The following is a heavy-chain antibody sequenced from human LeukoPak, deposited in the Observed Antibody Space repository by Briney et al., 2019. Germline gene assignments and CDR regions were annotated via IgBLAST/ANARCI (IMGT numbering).Heavy chain of an antibody. V-gene: IGHV4-59*12. CDR1: SGSINNYY. CDR2: IYYSGST. Sequence: PSETLSLTCTVSSGSINNYYWSWIRQPPGKGLEWIGYIYYSGSTNYNPSLKSRVTISVDTSKNQFSLKLRSVTAADRAVYYCARGRTGYQLLPTKKDYSYYYVDVWDKGTTVTVSS. J-gene: IGHJ6*03. D-gene: IGHD2-2*01. CDR3: ARGRTGYQLLPTKKDYSYYYVDV.